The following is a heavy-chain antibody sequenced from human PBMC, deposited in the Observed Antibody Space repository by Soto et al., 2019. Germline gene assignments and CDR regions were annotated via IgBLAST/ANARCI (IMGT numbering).Heavy chain of an antibody. CDR2: MNPNSGNT. Sequence: QVQLVQSGAEVKKPGASVKVSCKASGYTFTSYDITWVRQATGQGLEWMGWMNPNSGNTGYAQQFXXRVTMTRNISISTAYMELSSLRSEDPAVYYCAREKLDYFDYWGQGTLVTVSS. CDR1: GYTFTSYD. CDR3: AREKLDYFDY. V-gene: IGHV1-8*01. J-gene: IGHJ4*02.